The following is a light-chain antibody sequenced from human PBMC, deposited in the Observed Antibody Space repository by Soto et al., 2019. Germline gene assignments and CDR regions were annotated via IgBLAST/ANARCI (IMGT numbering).Light chain of an antibody. J-gene: IGKJ5*01. CDR3: QHYDSLPIT. CDR2: GAS. Sequence: EILFTQSPGTLSLSPGERATLSCRASQSVSSSYLAWYQQKPGQPPRLLIYGASSRATGIPDRFSGSGSGTDFTLTISRLEPEDFAVFYCQHYDSLPITFGQGTRLEIK. V-gene: IGKV3-20*01. CDR1: QSVSSSY.